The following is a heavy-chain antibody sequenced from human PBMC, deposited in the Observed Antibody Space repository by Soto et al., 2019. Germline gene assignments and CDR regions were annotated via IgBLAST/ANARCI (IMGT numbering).Heavy chain of an antibody. CDR1: GYSFTSYW. CDR3: ARLARSSSSLHAFDI. V-gene: IGHV5-51*01. CDR2: IYPGDSDT. D-gene: IGHD6-6*01. J-gene: IGHJ3*02. Sequence: PGESLKISSKASGYSFTSYWISWVRQMPGKGLEWMGIIYPGDSDTRYSPSFQGQVTISADKSISTAYLQWSSLKASDTAMYYCARLARSSSSLHAFDIWGQGTMVTVSS.